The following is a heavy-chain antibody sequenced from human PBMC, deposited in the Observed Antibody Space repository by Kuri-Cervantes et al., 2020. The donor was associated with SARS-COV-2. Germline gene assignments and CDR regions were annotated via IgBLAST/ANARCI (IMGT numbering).Heavy chain of an antibody. D-gene: IGHD1-26*01. CDR2: INPNSGGT. V-gene: IGHV1-2*02. Sequence: ASVKVSCKASGYTFTGYYMHWVRQAPGQGLEWMGWINPNSGGTNYAQKFQGRVTMTRDTSISTAYMELSRLRSDDTAVCYCARVAVGATHPNYYMDVWGKGTTVTVSS. CDR1: GYTFTGYY. J-gene: IGHJ6*03. CDR3: ARVAVGATHPNYYMDV.